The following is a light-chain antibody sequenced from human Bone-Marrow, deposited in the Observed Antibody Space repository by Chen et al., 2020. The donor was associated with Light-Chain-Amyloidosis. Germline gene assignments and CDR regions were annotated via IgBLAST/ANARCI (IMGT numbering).Light chain of an antibody. J-gene: IGLJ3*02. CDR3: QVWDRSSDRPV. CDR2: DAS. Sequence: SYVLTQPSSVSVARGQTATLACGGNNIGSSRVHWDQQTPGQAPLLVVDDASDRPSVIPERLSGSNSGNTATLTISRVEAGDEADDYCQVWDRSSDRPVFGGGTKLTVL. V-gene: IGLV3-21*02. CDR1: NIGSSR.